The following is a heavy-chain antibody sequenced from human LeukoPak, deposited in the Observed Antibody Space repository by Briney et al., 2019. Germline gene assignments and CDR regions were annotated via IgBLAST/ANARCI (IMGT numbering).Heavy chain of an antibody. CDR2: IKQDGSAK. J-gene: IGHJ4*02. Sequence: GGSLRLSCAASGFTFSDYWMHWVRQAPGKGLEWVANIKQDGSAKYYVDSVKGRFTISRDNAKNSLYLQMNGLRAEDTAVYYCARRYFDSWGQGTLVTVSS. CDR3: ARRYFDS. CDR1: GFTFSDYW. V-gene: IGHV3-7*03.